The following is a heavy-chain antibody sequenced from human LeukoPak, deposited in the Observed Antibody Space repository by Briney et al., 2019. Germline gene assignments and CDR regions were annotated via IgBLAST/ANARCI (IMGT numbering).Heavy chain of an antibody. CDR3: ASYCSSTSCRSYYFDY. Sequence: TSETLTLTCTVSGGSISSGGYSWSWIRQPPGKGLEWIGYIYHSGSTYYNPSLKSRVTISVDRSKNQFSLKLSSVTAADTAVYYCASYCSSTSCRSYYFDYWGQGTLVTVSS. V-gene: IGHV4-30-2*01. CDR1: GGSISSGGYS. J-gene: IGHJ4*02. D-gene: IGHD2-2*01. CDR2: IYHSGST.